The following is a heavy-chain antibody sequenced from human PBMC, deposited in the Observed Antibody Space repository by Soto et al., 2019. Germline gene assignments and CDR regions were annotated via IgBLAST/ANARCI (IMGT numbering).Heavy chain of an antibody. J-gene: IGHJ4*02. CDR3: ARESLGAKGADH. CDR1: GDTFTSYV. Sequence: QVQLVQSGAEVKRPGSSVKVSCEPSGDTFTSYVISWVRQAPGQGLEWLGGIIPIIGVTHYAQKFQGRVTISALSSTGTAYMELTNLGFEDTALYYCARESLGAKGADHWGQGTLLTVSS. V-gene: IGHV1-69*17. CDR2: IIPIIGVT. D-gene: IGHD3-16*01.